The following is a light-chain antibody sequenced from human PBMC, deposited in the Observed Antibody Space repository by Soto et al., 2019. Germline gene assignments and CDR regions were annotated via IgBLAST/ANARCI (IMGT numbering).Light chain of an antibody. CDR1: SSDVGGYNY. V-gene: IGLV2-14*01. CDR2: DVS. CDR3: SSYTSSSTPDV. Sequence: QSVLTQPASVSGSPGQSITISCTGTSSDVGGYNYVSWYQQHPGKATKLMIYDVSNRPSGVSNRFSGSKSGNTASLTISGLQAEDEADYYCSSYTSSSTPDVFGTGTKVTV. J-gene: IGLJ1*01.